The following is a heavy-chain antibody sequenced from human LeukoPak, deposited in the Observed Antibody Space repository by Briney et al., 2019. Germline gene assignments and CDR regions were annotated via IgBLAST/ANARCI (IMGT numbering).Heavy chain of an antibody. CDR1: GYTFTGYY. D-gene: IGHD2-21*02. CDR2: INPNSGGT. V-gene: IGHV1-2*02. J-gene: IGHJ6*02. CDR3: ARDEHIVVVTAYYYYYGMDV. Sequence: GASVKVSCKASGYTFTGYYMHWVRQAPGQGLEWMGWINPNSGGTNYAQKFQGGVTMTRDTSISTAYMELSRLRSDDTAVYYCARDEHIVVVTAYYYYYGMDVWGQGTTVTVSS.